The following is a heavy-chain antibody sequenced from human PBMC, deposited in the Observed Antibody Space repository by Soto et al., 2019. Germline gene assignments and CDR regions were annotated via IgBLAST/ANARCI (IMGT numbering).Heavy chain of an antibody. J-gene: IGHJ6*03. Sequence: GGSLRLSCAASGFTFSSYAMSWVRQAPGKGLEWVSAISGSGGSTYYADSVKGRFTISRDNSKNTLYLQMNSLRAEDTGVYYCAKKYADSSSSSFYYYYMDVWGKGTTVTVSS. CDR3: AKKYADSSSSSFYYYYMDV. CDR2: ISGSGGST. V-gene: IGHV3-23*01. D-gene: IGHD6-6*01. CDR1: GFTFSSYA.